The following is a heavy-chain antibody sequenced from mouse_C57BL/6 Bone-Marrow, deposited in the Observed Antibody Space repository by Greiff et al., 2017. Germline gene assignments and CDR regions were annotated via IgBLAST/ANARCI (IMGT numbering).Heavy chain of an antibody. CDR2: LEPENGDT. Sequence: EVQLQQSGAELVRPGASVKLSSTASGFNIKDAYLHWVKRRPDPGLAWIGWLEPENGDTEYAAKFQGKATITADTSSNTAYLQLSSLTSEDTAVYYGRGRSGDDWGQGSTVSVAS. V-gene: IGHV14-4*01. CDR1: GFNIKDAY. CDR3: RGRSGDD. J-gene: IGHJ4*01.